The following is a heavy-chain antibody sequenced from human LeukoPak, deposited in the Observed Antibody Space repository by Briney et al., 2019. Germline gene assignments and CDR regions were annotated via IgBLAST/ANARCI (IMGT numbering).Heavy chain of an antibody. D-gene: IGHD2-21*01. CDR2: ISSSGSPI. Sequence: GGTLRLSCAASGITFSGYGMSWIRQAPGKGLEWLSYISSSGSPIYYADSVKGRFTISRDNAKNSLYLQMNSLRAEDTAVYYCARCGLPFFYYYMDVWGKGTTVTVSS. CDR1: GITFSGYG. CDR3: ARCGLPFFYYYMDV. J-gene: IGHJ6*03. V-gene: IGHV3-11*04.